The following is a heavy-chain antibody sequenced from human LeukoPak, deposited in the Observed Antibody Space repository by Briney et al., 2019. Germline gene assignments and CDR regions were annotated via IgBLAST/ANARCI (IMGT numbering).Heavy chain of an antibody. CDR3: ASGTWLLPPDY. CDR1: GYTFTSYD. V-gene: IGHV1-18*01. J-gene: IGHJ4*02. Sequence: GASVKVSCKASGYTFTSYDIHWVRQATGQGLEWMGWISAYNGNTNYAQKLQGRVTMTTDTSTSTAYMELRSLRSDGTAVYYCASGTWLLPPDYWGQGTLVTVSS. D-gene: IGHD3-22*01. CDR2: ISAYNGNT.